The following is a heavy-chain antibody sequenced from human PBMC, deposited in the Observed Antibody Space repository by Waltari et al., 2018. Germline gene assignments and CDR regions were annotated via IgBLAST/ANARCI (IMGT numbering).Heavy chain of an antibody. CDR2: ITSDGSRT. J-gene: IGHJ6*02. Sequence: VQLVESGGGLVQPGGSLRPSCVASGFTFSTYWMCWVRQVPGKGLVWVSTITSDGSRTRYADSVKGRFTISRDNAKNTLYLQTNSLRAEDTAVYYCASHRPGGYGMDVWGHGTTVTVSS. CDR3: ASHRPGGYGMDV. D-gene: IGHD2-15*01. CDR1: GFTFSTYW. V-gene: IGHV3-74*01.